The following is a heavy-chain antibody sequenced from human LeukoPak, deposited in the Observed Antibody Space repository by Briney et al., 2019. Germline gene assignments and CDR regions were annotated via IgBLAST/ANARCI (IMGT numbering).Heavy chain of an antibody. J-gene: IGHJ4*02. V-gene: IGHV6-1*01. Sequence: SQTLSLTCAISGDSVSSNSDNWNWVRQSPSRGLEWLGRTYSRSSKWYYDYAVSVKSRIIIDPDTSKNQFSLHLNSVTPEDTAVYYCVRLTSGYGYGDNWGQGTLVTVSS. D-gene: IGHD5-18*01. CDR2: TYSRSSKWYY. CDR1: GDSVSSNSDN. CDR3: VRLTSGYGYGDN.